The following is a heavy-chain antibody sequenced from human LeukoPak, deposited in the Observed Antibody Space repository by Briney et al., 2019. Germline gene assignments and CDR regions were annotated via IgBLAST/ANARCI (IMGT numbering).Heavy chain of an antibody. J-gene: IGHJ4*02. Sequence: PGGSLRLSCTASGFTFSSYTMSWVRQAPGEGLEWLSAINGRGTTYYAGSVKGRFTISRDNSENTLYLQMNSLTVDDTAVYFCAKERQTGDYFTSDYWGQGTLVTVSS. CDR3: AKERQTGDYFTSDY. D-gene: IGHD4-17*01. V-gene: IGHV3-23*01. CDR1: GFTFSSYT. CDR2: INGRGTT.